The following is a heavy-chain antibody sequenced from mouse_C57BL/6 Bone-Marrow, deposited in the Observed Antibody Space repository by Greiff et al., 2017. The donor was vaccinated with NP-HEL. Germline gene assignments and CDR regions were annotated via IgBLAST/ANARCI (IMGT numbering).Heavy chain of an antibody. CDR2: IYPGSGST. Sequence: VQLQQPGAELVKPGASVKMSCKASGYTFTSYWITWVKQRPGQGLEWIGDIYPGSGSTNYNEQFKSKATLTVDTSSSTAYMQLSSLTSEDSAVYYCARLGYYYGSRYAMDYWGQGTSVTVAS. CDR3: ARLGYYYGSRYAMDY. CDR1: GYTFTSYW. D-gene: IGHD1-1*01. V-gene: IGHV1-55*01. J-gene: IGHJ4*01.